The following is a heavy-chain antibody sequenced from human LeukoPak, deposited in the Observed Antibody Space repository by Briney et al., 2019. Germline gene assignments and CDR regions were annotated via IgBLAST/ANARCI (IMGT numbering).Heavy chain of an antibody. CDR1: GFTFSSYG. D-gene: IGHD2-8*02. Sequence: GGTLRLSCAASGFTFSSYGMSWVRQAPGKGLEWVSAISGSGGSTYYADSVKGRFTISRDNSKNTLYLQISSLRDDDTAVYYCAKDFVGTGDFRGGDCWGQGSLVTVSS. CDR2: ISGSGGST. CDR3: AKDFVGTGDFRGGDC. J-gene: IGHJ4*02. V-gene: IGHV3-23*01.